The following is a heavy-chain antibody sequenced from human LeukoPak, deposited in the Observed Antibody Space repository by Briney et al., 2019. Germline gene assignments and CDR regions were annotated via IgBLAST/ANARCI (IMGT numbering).Heavy chain of an antibody. D-gene: IGHD6-13*01. CDR3: ARLAAGDRYWFDP. Sequence: SVKVSCKASGGTFSSYAISWVRQAPGQGLEWMGGIIPIFGTANYAQKFQGRVTITADESTSTAYMELSSLRSEDTAVYYCARLAAGDRYWFDPWGQGTLVTVSS. CDR2: IIPIFGTA. V-gene: IGHV1-69*13. J-gene: IGHJ5*02. CDR1: GGTFSSYA.